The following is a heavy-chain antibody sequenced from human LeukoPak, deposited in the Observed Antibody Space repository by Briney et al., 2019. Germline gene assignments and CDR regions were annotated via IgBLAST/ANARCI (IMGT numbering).Heavy chain of an antibody. Sequence: SETLSPTCEVSGYSISSDKYWGWIRLSPGKGLEWIGTIYHTGSTFYNPSLKSRVSISVDTSKNQFSLRFTSVTAADTAVYYCARSHSGWQGHNNWFDPWGQGTLVTVSS. V-gene: IGHV4-38-2*01. D-gene: IGHD6-19*01. J-gene: IGHJ5*02. CDR1: GYSISSDKY. CDR2: IYHTGST. CDR3: ARSHSGWQGHNNWFDP.